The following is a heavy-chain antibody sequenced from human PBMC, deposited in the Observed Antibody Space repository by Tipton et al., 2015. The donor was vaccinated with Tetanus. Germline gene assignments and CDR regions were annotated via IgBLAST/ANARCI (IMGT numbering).Heavy chain of an antibody. CDR1: GGSFSGYY. J-gene: IGHJ5*02. D-gene: IGHD6-13*01. CDR2: IYYSGST. CDR3: ARGPIVYSSSLSGFDP. V-gene: IGHV4-59*01. Sequence: TLSLTCAVYGGSFSGYYWSWIRQHPGKDLEWIGYIYYSGSTNYNPSLKSRVTISVDTSKNQFSLKLSSVTAADTAVYYCARGPIVYSSSLSGFDPWGQGTLVTVSS.